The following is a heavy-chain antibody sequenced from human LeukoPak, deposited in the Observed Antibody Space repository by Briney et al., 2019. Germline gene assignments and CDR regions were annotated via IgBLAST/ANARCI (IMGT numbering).Heavy chain of an antibody. CDR1: GGSISSSNW. J-gene: IGHJ4*02. V-gene: IGHV4-4*02. CDR3: ASQAGTINFDY. D-gene: IGHD1-14*01. Sequence: SETLSLTCAVSGGSISSSNWWSWVRQPPGKGLEWIGYIYHSGSTYYNPSLKSRVTISVDRSKNQFSLKLSSVTAADTAVYYCASQAGTINFDYWGQGTLVTVSS. CDR2: IYHSGST.